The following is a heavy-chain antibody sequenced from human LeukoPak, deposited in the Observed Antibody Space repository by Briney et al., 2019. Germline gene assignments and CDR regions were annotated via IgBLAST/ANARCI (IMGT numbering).Heavy chain of an antibody. Sequence: PGGSLRLSCAASGFTFVNSWMTWVRQAPGKGLEWVANIKPDGSEKYHVDSLKGRFTISRDAAKNSLYLQMSSLRADDTAMYYCARDFMGESGYAGYWGQGTLVTVSS. CDR1: GFTFVNSW. J-gene: IGHJ4*02. V-gene: IGHV3-7*01. CDR2: IKPDGSEK. D-gene: IGHD5-12*01. CDR3: ARDFMGESGYAGY.